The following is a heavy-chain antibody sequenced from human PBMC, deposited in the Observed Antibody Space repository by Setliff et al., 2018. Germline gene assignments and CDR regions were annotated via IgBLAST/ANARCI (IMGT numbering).Heavy chain of an antibody. D-gene: IGHD6-13*01. CDR3: ARHGVAADHTDNYFDP. CDR1: GGSISGASIRSYY. Sequence: SETLSLTCTVSGGSISGASIRSYYWSWIRQPPGKGLEFIGYVYYSGTTNYDPSLKSRVTISVDTSKNQFSLKLSSVTAADTAVYYCARHGVAADHTDNYFDPWGQGTLVTVSS. CDR2: VYYSGTT. J-gene: IGHJ5*02. V-gene: IGHV4-61*01.